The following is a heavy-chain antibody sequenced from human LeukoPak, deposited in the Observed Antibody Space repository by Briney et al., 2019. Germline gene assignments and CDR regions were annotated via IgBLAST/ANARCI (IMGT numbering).Heavy chain of an antibody. J-gene: IGHJ5*02. D-gene: IGHD4-17*01. V-gene: IGHV3-49*03. CDR2: IRSKAYGGTT. CDR1: GFTFGDYA. Sequence: GGSLRLSCTASGFTFGDYAMSWFRQAPGKGLEWVGFIRSKAYGGTTEYAASVKGRFTISRDDSKSNAYLQMNSLKTEDAAVYYCTRDLYGDYVLVWFDPWGQGTLVTVSS. CDR3: TRDLYGDYVLVWFDP.